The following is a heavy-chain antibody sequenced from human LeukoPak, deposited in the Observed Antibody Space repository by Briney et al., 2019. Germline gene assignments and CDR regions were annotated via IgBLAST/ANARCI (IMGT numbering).Heavy chain of an antibody. CDR3: ARNQVRVPAARSPRAFDI. D-gene: IGHD2-2*01. V-gene: IGHV4-39*01. CDR2: ICYSGST. CDR1: GGSISSSSYY. Sequence: SETLSLTCTVSGGSISSSSYYWGWIRQPPGKGLEWIGSICYSGSTYYNPSLKSRVTISVDTSKNQFSLKLSSVTAADTAVYYCARNQVRVPAARSPRAFDIWGQGTMVTVSS. J-gene: IGHJ3*02.